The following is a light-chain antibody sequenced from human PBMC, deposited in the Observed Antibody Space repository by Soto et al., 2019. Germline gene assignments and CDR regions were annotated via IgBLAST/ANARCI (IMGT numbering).Light chain of an antibody. Sequence: EIVLTQSPGTLSLSPGERVTLSCRASQSVSSSYLAWYQQKPGQAPRPLIYGASSRAIGIPDRFSGNGSGTDFTLTISRLEPEDFAVYYCQQYGSSPWTFGQGTKVDIK. V-gene: IGKV3-20*01. CDR2: GAS. J-gene: IGKJ1*01. CDR3: QQYGSSPWT. CDR1: QSVSSSY.